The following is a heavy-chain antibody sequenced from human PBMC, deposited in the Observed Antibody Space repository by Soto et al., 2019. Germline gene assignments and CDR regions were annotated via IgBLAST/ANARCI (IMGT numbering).Heavy chain of an antibody. D-gene: IGHD3-3*01. V-gene: IGHV4-31*03. Sequence: SSETLSLTCTVSGDSISSGGSYWNWIRQRPGKGLEWMGYIFYSGSFYYTPSLRGRVMMSADTSKNQFYLRLSSVTAADTAVYYCARGHSTFTYYDFWSWGQGTQVTVSS. CDR1: GDSISSGGSY. CDR2: IFYSGSF. J-gene: IGHJ4*02. CDR3: ARGHSTFTYYDFWS.